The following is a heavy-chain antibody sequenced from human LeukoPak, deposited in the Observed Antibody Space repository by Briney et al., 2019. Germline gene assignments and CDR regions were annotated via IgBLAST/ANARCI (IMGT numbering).Heavy chain of an antibody. CDR1: GGSIISYY. CDR2: IHSSGKT. J-gene: IGHJ4*02. CDR3: TRSFPGIVGAADF. D-gene: IGHD1-26*01. V-gene: IGHV4-59*01. Sequence: SETLSLTCTDSGGSIISYYWSWIRQSPGKGLEWIGYIHSSGKTNCNPSFKSRVTISVDTSKNQFSLNVNSMAAADTGVYYCTRSFPGIVGAADFWGQGTLVTVSS.